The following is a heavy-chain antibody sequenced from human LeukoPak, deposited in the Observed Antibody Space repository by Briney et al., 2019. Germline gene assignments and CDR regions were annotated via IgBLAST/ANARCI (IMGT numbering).Heavy chain of an antibody. CDR2: IGGSGSPK. Sequence: GGSLRLSCAAPGFTFSNYAMSWVRQTPGKGLEWVSTIGGSGSPKFYTDSVKGRFTISRDNSRNTLHLQMNSLSAEDSAIYYCVKDFDYWGQGTPVTVSS. CDR3: VKDFDY. J-gene: IGHJ4*02. CDR1: GFTFSNYA. V-gene: IGHV3-23*01.